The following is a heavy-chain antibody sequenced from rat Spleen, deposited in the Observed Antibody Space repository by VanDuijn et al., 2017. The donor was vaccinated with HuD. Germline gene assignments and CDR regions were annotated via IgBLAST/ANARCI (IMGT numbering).Heavy chain of an antibody. CDR2: IWGDGTT. D-gene: IGHD1-2*01. CDR3: ARSYTLAAMGHF. Sequence: QVQLKESGPGLVQPSQTLSLTCTVSGFSLSNLGVSWVRQPPGEGLEWMGGIWGDGTTNYNSALKSRLSISRDTSKSQVFLKMNNLQTGDTAMYFCARSYTLAAMGHFWGQGVMVTVSS. V-gene: IGHV2S61*01. J-gene: IGHJ2*01. CDR1: GFSLSNLG.